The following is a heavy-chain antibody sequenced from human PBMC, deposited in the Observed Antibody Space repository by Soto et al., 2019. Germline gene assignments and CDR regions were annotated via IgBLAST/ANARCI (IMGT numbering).Heavy chain of an antibody. V-gene: IGHV3-30*02. Sequence: QVQLVESGGGVVRPGGSLKLSCATSGFTFRDHGMHWVRQAPGMGLEWVAFISFDGTKDDYADSVKGRFLISRDNSMKAVSLQMNALRDEDTAVYYCAKDRQIWPYYYGLDVWGQGATVIVAS. D-gene: IGHD3-16*01. CDR1: GFTFRDHG. J-gene: IGHJ6*02. CDR2: ISFDGTKD. CDR3: AKDRQIWPYYYGLDV.